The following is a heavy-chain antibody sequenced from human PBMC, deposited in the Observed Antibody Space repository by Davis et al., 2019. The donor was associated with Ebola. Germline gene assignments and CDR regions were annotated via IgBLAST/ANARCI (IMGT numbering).Heavy chain of an antibody. CDR3: ARVQLGLDY. V-gene: IGHV3-33*08. D-gene: IGHD7-27*01. Sequence: GGSLRLSCAASGFVFSSYVMSWVRRAPGKGLEWVAVIWYDGSNKYYADSVKGRFTISRDNSKNTLYLQMNSLRAEDTAVYYCARVQLGLDYWGQGTLVTVSS. CDR1: GFVFSSYV. J-gene: IGHJ4*02. CDR2: IWYDGSNK.